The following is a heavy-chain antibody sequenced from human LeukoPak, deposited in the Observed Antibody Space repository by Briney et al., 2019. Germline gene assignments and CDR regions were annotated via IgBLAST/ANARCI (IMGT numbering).Heavy chain of an antibody. CDR2: INPKSGDT. Sequence: GASVKVSCKASGYTFSGYYMHWVRQDPGQGLEWMRWINPKSGDTNYGQKFQGRVTMTRDTSISTAYMELSRLRSDDTAVYYCARDRVRVGALLRGPRFDPWGQGTLVTVSS. CDR3: ARDRVRVGALLRGPRFDP. CDR1: GYTFSGYY. D-gene: IGHD1-26*01. V-gene: IGHV1-2*02. J-gene: IGHJ5*02.